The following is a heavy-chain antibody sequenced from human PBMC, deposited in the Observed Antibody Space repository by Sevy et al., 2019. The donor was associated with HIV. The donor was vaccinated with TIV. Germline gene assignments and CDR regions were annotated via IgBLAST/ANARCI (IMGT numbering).Heavy chain of an antibody. CDR2: ISYSGGST. CDR1: GFTFSTYA. V-gene: IGHV3-23*01. Sequence: GGSLRLSCAASGFTFSTYAMTWVRQAPGKGLEWVSVISYSGGSTYYADSVRGQFTISRDNSKNTLYLQMYSLRVEDTAVYYCAKDRVSGTYYTGDFDYWGQGTLVTVSS. J-gene: IGHJ4*02. CDR3: AKDRVSGTYYTGDFDY. D-gene: IGHD3-10*01.